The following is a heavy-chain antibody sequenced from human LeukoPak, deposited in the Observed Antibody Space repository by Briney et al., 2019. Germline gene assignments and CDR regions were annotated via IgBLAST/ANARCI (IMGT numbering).Heavy chain of an antibody. Sequence: GGSLRLSCAASGFTFSSYSMNWVRQAPGEGLEWVSSISSSSSYIYYADSVKGRFTISRDNAKNSLYLQMNSLRAEDTAVYYCARDYGPLYYYDSSPMDVWGQGTTVTVSS. J-gene: IGHJ6*02. CDR2: ISSSSSYI. V-gene: IGHV3-21*01. CDR3: ARDYGPLYYYDSSPMDV. CDR1: GFTFSSYS. D-gene: IGHD3-22*01.